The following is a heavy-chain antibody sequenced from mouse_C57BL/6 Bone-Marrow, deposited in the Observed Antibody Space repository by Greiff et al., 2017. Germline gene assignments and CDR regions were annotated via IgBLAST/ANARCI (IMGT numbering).Heavy chain of an antibody. J-gene: IGHJ3*01. Sequence: EVKLEESGGGLVKPGGSLKLSCAASGFTFSSYAMSWVRQTPEKRLEWVATISDGGSYTYYPDNVKGRFTISRDNAKNNLYLQMSHLKSEDTAMYYCARDGGRFAYWGQGTLVTVSA. CDR1: GFTFSSYA. V-gene: IGHV5-4*01. CDR2: ISDGGSYT. CDR3: ARDGGRFAY.